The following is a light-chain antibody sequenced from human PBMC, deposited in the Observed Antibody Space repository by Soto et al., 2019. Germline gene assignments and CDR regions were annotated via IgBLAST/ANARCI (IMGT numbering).Light chain of an antibody. CDR2: AAS. CDR3: QQFYSYPIT. V-gene: IGKV1-8*01. CDR1: QTISSY. Sequence: AIRMTQSPSSFSASTGDTVTITCRASQTISSYLAWYQQKPWKAPKLLIYAASTLQSGVPSRFSGSESGTDFTLTISYLQSEDFATYYCQQFYSYPITFGQGTRLAIK. J-gene: IGKJ5*01.